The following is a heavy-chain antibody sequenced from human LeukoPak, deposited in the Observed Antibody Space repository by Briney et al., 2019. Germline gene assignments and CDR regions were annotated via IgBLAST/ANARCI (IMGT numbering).Heavy chain of an antibody. CDR1: GFTFSSYA. Sequence: GGSLRLSCAASGFTFSSYAMSWVRQAPGKGLEWVSAISGSGGSTYYADSVKGRFTISRDNSKNTLYLQMNSLRAEDAAVYYCAASDTYYDILTGYYPLDYWGQGTLVTVSS. V-gene: IGHV3-23*01. D-gene: IGHD3-9*01. J-gene: IGHJ4*02. CDR2: ISGSGGST. CDR3: AASDTYYDILTGYYPLDY.